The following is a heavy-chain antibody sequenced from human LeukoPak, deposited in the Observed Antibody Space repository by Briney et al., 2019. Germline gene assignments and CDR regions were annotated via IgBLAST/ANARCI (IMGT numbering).Heavy chain of an antibody. J-gene: IGHJ3*02. CDR3: AINDYNDYVYAFDI. D-gene: IGHD4-11*01. CDR1: GGSISSGSYY. CDR2: IYTSGST. V-gene: IGHV4-61*02. Sequence: PSETLSLTCTVSGGSISSGSYYWSWIRQPAGKGLEWIGRIYTSGSTNYNPSLKSRVTMSVDTSKNQFSLKLSSVTAADTAVYYCAINDYNDYVYAFDIWGQGTMVTVSS.